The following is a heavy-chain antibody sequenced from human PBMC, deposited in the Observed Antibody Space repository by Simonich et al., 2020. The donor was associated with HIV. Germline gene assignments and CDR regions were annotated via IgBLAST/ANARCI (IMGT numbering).Heavy chain of an antibody. D-gene: IGHD5-18*01. CDR2: VYNGGST. CDR1: GGSISSSSYY. J-gene: IGHJ4*02. Sequence: QLQLQESGPGLVKPSETLSLTCTVSGGSISSSSYYWGWIRQPPGKGLEWIGSVYNGGSTNYNPSLKSRVTISVDTSKNQFSLKLSSVTAADTALYYCARHSQYNYGYSGFDSWGQGTRVTVSS. CDR3: ARHSQYNYGYSGFDS. V-gene: IGHV4-39*01.